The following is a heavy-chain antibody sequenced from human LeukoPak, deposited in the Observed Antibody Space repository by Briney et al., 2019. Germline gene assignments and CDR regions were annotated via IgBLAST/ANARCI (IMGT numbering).Heavy chain of an antibody. J-gene: IGHJ3*02. CDR1: GGSISSYY. CDR2: IYTSGST. Sequence: PSETLSLTYTVSGGSISSYYWSWIRQPAGKGLEWIGRIYTSGSTNYNPSLKSRVTMSVDTSKNQFSLKLTSVTAADTAVYYCARDPDIAVAGTTYGDAFDIWGQGTMVTVSS. CDR3: ARDPDIAVAGTTYGDAFDI. D-gene: IGHD6-19*01. V-gene: IGHV4-4*07.